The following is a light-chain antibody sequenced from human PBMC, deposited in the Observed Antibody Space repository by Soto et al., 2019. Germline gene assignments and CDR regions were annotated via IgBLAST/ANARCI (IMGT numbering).Light chain of an antibody. Sequence: EIVLTQSPGTLSLSVGESVTLSCRASQSVNSDSLAWYQQKPGQSPRLLIYGASNRATGIPDRFSGSGSGTDFTLSISGVEPEDFTVYYCQQYGTSPPVTFGQGTRLEIK. V-gene: IGKV3-20*01. CDR1: QSVNSDS. J-gene: IGKJ5*01. CDR2: GAS. CDR3: QQYGTSPPVT.